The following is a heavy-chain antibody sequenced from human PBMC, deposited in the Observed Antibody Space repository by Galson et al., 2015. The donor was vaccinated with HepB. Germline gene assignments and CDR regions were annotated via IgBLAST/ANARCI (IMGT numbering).Heavy chain of an antibody. CDR2: VTGSGGNT. CDR3: ASSLDRGPTGY. V-gene: IGHV3-23*01. CDR1: GFTFSTYA. D-gene: IGHD1-14*01. Sequence: SLRLSCAASGFTFSTYAMRWVRQAPGKGLEWVSAVTGSGGNTYYADSVKGRFTISRDNSKNTLYLQLDSLRAEDTAVYYCASSLDRGPTGYWGQGTLVTVSS. J-gene: IGHJ4*02.